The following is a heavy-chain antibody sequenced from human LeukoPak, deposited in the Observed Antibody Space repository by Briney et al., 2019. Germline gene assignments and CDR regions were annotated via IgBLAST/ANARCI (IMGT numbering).Heavy chain of an antibody. CDR3: ARAHFSSGWSEFDY. CDR1: GFTFSSYA. CDR2: ISGSGGST. V-gene: IGHV3-23*01. Sequence: PGGSLRLSCAASGFTFSSYAMSWVRQAPGKGLEWVSAISGSGGSTYYADSVKGRFTISRDNSKNTLYLQMNSLRAEDTAVYYCARAHFSSGWSEFDYWGQGTLVTVSS. J-gene: IGHJ4*02. D-gene: IGHD6-19*01.